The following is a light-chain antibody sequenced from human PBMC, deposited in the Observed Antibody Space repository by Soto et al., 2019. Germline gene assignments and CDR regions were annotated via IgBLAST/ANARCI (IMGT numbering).Light chain of an antibody. V-gene: IGKV3-20*01. CDR3: QQYGSSPWT. CDR1: QSVSSSY. CDR2: GAS. J-gene: IGKJ1*01. Sequence: EIVLTQSPGTLSLSPVEIATLYCISSQSVSSSYLAWYQQKPGQAPRLLIYGASSRATGIPDRFSSSGSGTDFTLTISRLEPEDFAVYYCQQYGSSPWTFGQGTKGDIK.